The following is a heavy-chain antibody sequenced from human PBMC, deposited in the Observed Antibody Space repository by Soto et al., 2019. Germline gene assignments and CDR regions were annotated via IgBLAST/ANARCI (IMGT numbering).Heavy chain of an antibody. CDR1: GYRFTNHW. CDR3: TRLDYNWNDRSDY. Sequence: PGESLKISCQASGYRFTNHWIAWVRQMPGKGLESMGIIYPRDSDTRYSPSFQGQVTISVDKSINTAYLHWSSLKASDTAIYFCTRLDYNWNDRSDYWGQGTLVTSPQ. J-gene: IGHJ4*02. V-gene: IGHV5-51*01. CDR2: IYPRDSDT. D-gene: IGHD1-1*01.